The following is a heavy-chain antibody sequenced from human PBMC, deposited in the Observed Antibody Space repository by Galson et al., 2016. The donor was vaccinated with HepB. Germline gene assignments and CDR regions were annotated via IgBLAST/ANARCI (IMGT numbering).Heavy chain of an antibody. Sequence: LRLSCAASGFTFDKYGMTWFRQAPGKGLEWVPTVCGRCGDLDYADSVKGRFTISRHDSKNTLYLHMNSLRVEDTAIYYCAIDPSQWHDLLFGNWAQGTLVTVSA. CDR3: AIDPSQWHDLLFGN. CDR1: GFTFDKYG. D-gene: IGHD6-19*01. CDR2: VCGRCGDL. J-gene: IGHJ4*02. V-gene: IGHV3-23*01.